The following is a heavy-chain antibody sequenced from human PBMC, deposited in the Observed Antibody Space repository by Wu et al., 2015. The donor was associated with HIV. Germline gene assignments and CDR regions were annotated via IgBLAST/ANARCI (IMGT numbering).Heavy chain of an antibody. CDR3: ARDSGNGYSYGSHYFDY. J-gene: IGHJ4*02. CDR1: GYTFTSYY. CDR2: INPSGGST. V-gene: IGHV1-46*01. D-gene: IGHD5-18*01. Sequence: QVQLVQSGAEVKKPGASVKVSCKASGYTFTSYYMHWVRQAPGQGLEWMGIINPSGGSTSYAQKFQGRVTMTRDTSTSTVYMELSSLRSEDTAVYYCARDSGNGYSYGSHYFDYWGQGTLVTVSS.